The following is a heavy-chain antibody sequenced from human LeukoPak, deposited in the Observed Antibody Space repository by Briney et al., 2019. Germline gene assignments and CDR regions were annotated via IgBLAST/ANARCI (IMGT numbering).Heavy chain of an antibody. CDR3: ARVPRKVTMIRGASSHYYYMDV. Sequence: SETLSLTCTVSGYSISSGYYWGWIRQPPGKGLEWIGSIYHSGSTYYNPSLKSRVTISVDTSKNQFSLKLSSVTAADTAVYYCARVPRKVTMIRGASSHYYYMDVWGKGTTVTVSS. J-gene: IGHJ6*03. CDR2: IYHSGST. CDR1: GYSISSGYY. V-gene: IGHV4-38-2*02. D-gene: IGHD3-10*01.